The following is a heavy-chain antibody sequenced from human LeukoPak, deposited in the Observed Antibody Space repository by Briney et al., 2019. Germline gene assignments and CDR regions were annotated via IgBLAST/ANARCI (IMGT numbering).Heavy chain of an antibody. CDR1: GLTFTNYC. J-gene: IGHJ6*02. Sequence: GGSLRLSCAASGLTFTNYCMHWVRQAPGKGLEWVAVISYDGRNTYYEDSVRGRFTISRDNSKNTLYLQTNSLRAEDTAVYYCAKSRENYYGYYAMDVWGQGTTLTVSS. D-gene: IGHD3-10*01. CDR3: AKSRENYYGYYAMDV. V-gene: IGHV3-30*18. CDR2: ISYDGRNT.